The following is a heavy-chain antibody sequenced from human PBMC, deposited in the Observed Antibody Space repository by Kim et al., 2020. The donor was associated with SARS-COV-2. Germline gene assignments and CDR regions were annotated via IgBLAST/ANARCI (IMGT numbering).Heavy chain of an antibody. J-gene: IGHJ3*01. Sequence: DSVKGRFTISRDNSKNTLYLQMNSLRAEDTAVYYCAKEGGEHYYDSSGYCWGQGTMVTVSS. D-gene: IGHD3-22*01. V-gene: IGHV3-30*02. CDR3: AKEGGEHYYDSSGYC.